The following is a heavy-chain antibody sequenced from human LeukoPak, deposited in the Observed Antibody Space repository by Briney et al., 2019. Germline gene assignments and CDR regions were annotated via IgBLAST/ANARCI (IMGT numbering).Heavy chain of an antibody. CDR2: MNPNSGGT. J-gene: IGHJ4*02. V-gene: IGHV1-2*02. D-gene: IGHD6-25*01. Sequence: GASVKVSCKASGYTFTDYYIHWVRQAPGQGLEWMAWMNPNSGGTSYAQKFQGRVTMTRDTSISTGYMELSRLRFDDTAVYYCAINEAAKSLDYWGQGTLVTVSS. CDR3: AINEAAKSLDY. CDR1: GYTFTDYY.